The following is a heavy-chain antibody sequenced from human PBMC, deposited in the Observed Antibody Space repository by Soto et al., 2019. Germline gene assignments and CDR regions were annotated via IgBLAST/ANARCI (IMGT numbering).Heavy chain of an antibody. CDR2: ISSSSSYI. CDR3: ARDPPIAVAVNDY. J-gene: IGHJ4*02. CDR1: GFTFSSYS. D-gene: IGHD6-19*01. Sequence: EVQLVGSGGGLVKPGGSLRLSCAASGFTFSSYSMNWVRPAPGEGLEWVSSISSSSSYIYYADSVKGRFTISRDNAKNSLYLQMNSLRAEDTAVYYCARDPPIAVAVNDYWGQGTLVTVSS. V-gene: IGHV3-21*01.